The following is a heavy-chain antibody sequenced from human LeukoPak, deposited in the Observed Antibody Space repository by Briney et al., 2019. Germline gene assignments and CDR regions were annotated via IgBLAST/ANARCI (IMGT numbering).Heavy chain of an antibody. CDR2: INHSGST. CDR3: ARVRADTAMARKGPAQGRLDY. D-gene: IGHD5-18*01. J-gene: IGHJ4*02. CDR1: GGSFSGYY. Sequence: QPSETLSLTCAVYGGSFSGYYWSWIRQPPGKGLEWIGEINHSGSTNYNPSLKSRVTISVDTSKNQFSLKLSSVTAADTAVYYCARVRADTAMARKGPAQGRLDYWGQGTLVTVSS. V-gene: IGHV4-34*01.